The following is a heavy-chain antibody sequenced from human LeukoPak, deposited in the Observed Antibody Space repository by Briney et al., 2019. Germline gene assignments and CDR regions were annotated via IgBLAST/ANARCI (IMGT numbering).Heavy chain of an antibody. V-gene: IGHV3-23*01. J-gene: IGHJ4*02. CDR3: AKDLMSHSSGSLFDY. Sequence: SGGSLRLSCAASGFTFSTFAMTWVRQAPGRGLEWVSAVSDSGPDAFYADSVRGRFAISRDNSNNTLYLQMNDLRAEDTAIYYCAKDLMSHSSGSLFDYWDPGTLVTVSS. D-gene: IGHD3-22*01. CDR1: GFTFSTFA. CDR2: VSDSGPDA.